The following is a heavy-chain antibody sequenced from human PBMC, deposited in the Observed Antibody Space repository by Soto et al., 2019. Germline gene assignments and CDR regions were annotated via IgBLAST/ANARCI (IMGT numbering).Heavy chain of an antibody. CDR2: ISGTGNSI. Sequence: PGGSLRLSCAGSGFTFSRYSFNWVRQAPGKGLELVSYISGTGNSILYADSVEGRLTISRDNARNILFLEMDSLRDEDTAVYYCARWSGNGAWVIDVWGQGTTVTVSS. CDR1: GFTFSRYS. D-gene: IGHD2-8*01. J-gene: IGHJ6*02. CDR3: ARWSGNGAWVIDV. V-gene: IGHV3-48*02.